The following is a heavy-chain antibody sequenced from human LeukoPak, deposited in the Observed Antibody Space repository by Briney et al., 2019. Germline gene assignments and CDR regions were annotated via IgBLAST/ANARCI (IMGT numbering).Heavy chain of an antibody. Sequence: ASVKVSCKASGYTFTSYWIQWVRQAPGQGLEWMGLINPDGGSTAYAHRFQGRVVMTRDTSTSTSYMDLSSLSSEDTAVYHCVRAPRNSSTMLDLWGEGTLVTISS. V-gene: IGHV1-46*01. CDR1: GYTFTSYW. CDR2: INPDGGST. CDR3: VRAPRNSSTMLDL. J-gene: IGHJ5*02. D-gene: IGHD6-13*01.